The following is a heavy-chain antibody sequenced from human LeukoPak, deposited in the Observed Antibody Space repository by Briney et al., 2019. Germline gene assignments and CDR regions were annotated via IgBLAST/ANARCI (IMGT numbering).Heavy chain of an antibody. Sequence: SETLSLTCTVSGGSISSYYWSWIRQPPGKGLEWIGYIYYSGSTNYNPSLKSRVTISVDTSKNQFSLKLSSVTAADTAVYYCASTNCDFWSGYGYYYYYYMDVWGKGTTATVSS. D-gene: IGHD3-3*01. CDR2: IYYSGST. J-gene: IGHJ6*03. CDR3: ASTNCDFWSGYGYYYYYYMDV. CDR1: GGSISSYY. V-gene: IGHV4-59*01.